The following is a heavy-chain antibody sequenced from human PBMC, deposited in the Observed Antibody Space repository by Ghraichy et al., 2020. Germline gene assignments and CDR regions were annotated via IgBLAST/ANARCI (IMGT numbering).Heavy chain of an antibody. Sequence: SETLSLTCTVSGGSINNGYFFWNWLRQHPGKGLEWIGYISYTGRTYYNPSLQSRLSISVDTPKNQFSLILNSVTVADTAVYYCARVGVGYILDHWGQGTLVSVSS. V-gene: IGHV4-31*03. CDR2: ISYTGRT. D-gene: IGHD5-24*01. CDR3: ARVGVGYILDH. CDR1: GGSINNGYFF. J-gene: IGHJ4*02.